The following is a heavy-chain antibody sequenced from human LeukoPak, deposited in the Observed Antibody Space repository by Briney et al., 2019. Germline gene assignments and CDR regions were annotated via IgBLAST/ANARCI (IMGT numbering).Heavy chain of an antibody. V-gene: IGHV1-18*01. J-gene: IGHJ5*02. CDR1: GYTFTIYG. CDR3: ARGDSSGYRSLNWFDP. Sequence: ASVNVSFKCSGYTFTIYGTSWVRHAPGQALGWMGWISGYNGNTNYAQNHQGIVSMTTDTATSTAYMELRSLRSDHTALYYCARGDSSGYRSLNWFDPWGQGTLVTVSS. D-gene: IGHD3-22*01. CDR2: ISGYNGNT.